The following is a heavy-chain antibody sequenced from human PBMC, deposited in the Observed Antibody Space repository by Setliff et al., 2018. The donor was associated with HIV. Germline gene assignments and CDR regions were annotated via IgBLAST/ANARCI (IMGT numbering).Heavy chain of an antibody. V-gene: IGHV3-11*01. Sequence: GGSLRLSCAASGFTFSDYYMSWIRQAPGKGLEWVSYISSSGSTIYYADSVKGRFTISRDNAKNSLYLQMNSLRAEDTAVYYCARDQALLWFGELLYKDAFDIWGQGTMVTVSS. J-gene: IGHJ3*02. CDR2: ISSSGSTI. D-gene: IGHD3-10*01. CDR1: GFTFSDYY. CDR3: ARDQALLWFGELLYKDAFDI.